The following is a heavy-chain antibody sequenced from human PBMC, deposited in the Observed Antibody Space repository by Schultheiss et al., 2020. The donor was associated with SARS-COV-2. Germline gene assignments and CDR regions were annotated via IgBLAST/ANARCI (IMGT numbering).Heavy chain of an antibody. Sequence: GGSLRLSCAASGFTFSSYGMHWVRQAPGKGLEWVAVIWYDGSNKYYADSVKGRFTISRDNSKNTLYLQMNSLRAEDTAVYYCAKDGGIAEDAFDIWGQGTMVTVSS. J-gene: IGHJ3*02. V-gene: IGHV3-30*02. CDR3: AKDGGIAEDAFDI. CDR2: IWYDGSNK. CDR1: GFTFSSYG. D-gene: IGHD6-13*01.